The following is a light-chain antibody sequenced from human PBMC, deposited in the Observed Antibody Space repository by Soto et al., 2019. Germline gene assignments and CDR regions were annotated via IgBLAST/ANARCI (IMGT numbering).Light chain of an antibody. CDR2: GAS. Sequence: IVMTQSPATLSVSPGGRASLSCRASQSVSNNLAWYQQKPGQAPRLLIYGASTRAAGIPGRFSGSGSGTEFTLIISSLQSDAFAVYYCQQYHNAGSTFGQGNKVEI. J-gene: IGKJ1*01. V-gene: IGKV3-15*01. CDR3: QQYHNAGST. CDR1: QSVSNN.